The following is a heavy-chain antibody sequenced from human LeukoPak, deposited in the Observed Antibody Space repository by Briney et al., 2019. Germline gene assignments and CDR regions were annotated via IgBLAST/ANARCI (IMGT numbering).Heavy chain of an antibody. CDR2: IYYSGST. V-gene: IGHV4-59*08. CDR3: ARHRGYSGSYYTPNWYFDL. D-gene: IGHD1-26*01. J-gene: IGHJ2*01. Sequence: SETLSLTCTVSGGSISSYYWSWIRQPPGKGLEWIGYIYYSGSTNYNPSLKSRVTISVDTSKNQFSLKLSSVTAADTAVYYCARHRGYSGSYYTPNWYFDLWGRGTLVTVSS. CDR1: GGSISSYY.